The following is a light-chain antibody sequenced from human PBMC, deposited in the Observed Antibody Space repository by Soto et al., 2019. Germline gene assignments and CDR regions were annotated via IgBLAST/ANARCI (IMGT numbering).Light chain of an antibody. CDR2: GAS. Sequence: EILLTQSPGTLSLSPGERATLSCRASQSVSNNYLAWYQQKPGQAPRLLIYGASSRATGIPDRFSGSGSGTDFTLTIRRLEPEDFAVYYCQQYGSSYPWTFGQGTKVDIK. CDR1: QSVSNNY. J-gene: IGKJ1*01. V-gene: IGKV3-20*01. CDR3: QQYGSSYPWT.